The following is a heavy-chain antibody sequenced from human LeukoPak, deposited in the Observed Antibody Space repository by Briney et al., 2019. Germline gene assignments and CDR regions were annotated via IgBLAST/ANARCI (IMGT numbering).Heavy chain of an antibody. J-gene: IGHJ4*02. Sequence: GGSLRLSCAASGFTCSTYVMSWVRQAPGKGLEWLSLILHNGDSTYYADSVQGRFTISRDNSQNTLYLQMNSLRAEDTAVYFCAKDPDYGSGTDYWGQGTLVTVSS. D-gene: IGHD3-10*01. CDR1: GFTCSTYV. V-gene: IGHV3-23*01. CDR3: AKDPDYGSGTDY. CDR2: ILHNGDST.